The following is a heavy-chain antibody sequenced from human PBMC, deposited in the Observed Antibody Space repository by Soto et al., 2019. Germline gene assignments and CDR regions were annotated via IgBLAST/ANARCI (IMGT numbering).Heavy chain of an antibody. V-gene: IGHV3-73*02. CDR1: GFTFSGSA. D-gene: IGHD5-12*01. J-gene: IGHJ6*02. CDR2: IRSKANSYAT. CDR3: TRHSPTSAKTYGMDV. Sequence: EVQLVESGGGLVQPGGSLKLSCAPSGFTFSGSAMHWVRQAAGKGLEWVGRIRSKANSYATAYAASVKGRFTISRDDSKNTAYLQMNSLKTEDTAVYYCTRHSPTSAKTYGMDVWGQGTTVTVSS.